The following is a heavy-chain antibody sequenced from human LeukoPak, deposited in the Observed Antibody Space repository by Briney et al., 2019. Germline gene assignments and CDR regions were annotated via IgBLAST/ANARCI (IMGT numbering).Heavy chain of an antibody. CDR3: ARDLGIAVAGNYYYYGMDV. J-gene: IGHJ6*04. Sequence: SETLSLTCTVSGGSISSYYWSWIRQPPGEGLEWIGYIYYSGSTNYNPSPKSRVTISVDTSKNQFCLKLSSVTAADTAVYYCARDLGIAVAGNYYYYGMDVWGKGTTVTVSS. CDR2: IYYSGST. CDR1: GGSISSYY. D-gene: IGHD6-19*01. V-gene: IGHV4-59*01.